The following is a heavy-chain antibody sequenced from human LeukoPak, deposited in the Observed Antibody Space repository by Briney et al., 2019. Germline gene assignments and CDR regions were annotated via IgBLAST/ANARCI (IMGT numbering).Heavy chain of an antibody. J-gene: IGHJ4*02. CDR3: ARQNGGAEYGDYGH. CDR2: ISSSSRYI. Sequence: GGSLRLSCAASGFTFSSYSMNWVRQAPGKGLEWVSSISSSSRYIYCADSMKGRFTISRDNAKNSLYLQMTSLRAEDTALYYCARQNGGAEYGDYGHWGQGILVTVSS. CDR1: GFTFSSYS. D-gene: IGHD4-17*01. V-gene: IGHV3-21*04.